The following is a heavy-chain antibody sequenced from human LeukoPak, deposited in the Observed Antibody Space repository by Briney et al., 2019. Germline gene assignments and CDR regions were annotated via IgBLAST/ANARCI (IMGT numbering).Heavy chain of an antibody. D-gene: IGHD5-24*01. J-gene: IGHJ4*02. V-gene: IGHV3-74*01. CDR1: GVTFSSYW. Sequence: PGGSLRLSCAASGVTFSSYWMHWVRQAPGKGLVWVSRINSDGISTSYPDSVKGRFTISRDNAKNTLYLQMNSLRAEDTAVYYCARGRDGYSDYWGQGTLVTVSS. CDR2: INSDGIST. CDR3: ARGRDGYSDY.